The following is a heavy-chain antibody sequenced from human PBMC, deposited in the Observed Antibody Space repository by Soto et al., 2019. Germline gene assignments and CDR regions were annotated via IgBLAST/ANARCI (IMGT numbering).Heavy chain of an antibody. Sequence: PGGSLRLSCSASGFPFSSYTMYWVRQAPGKALEWVSSITTSSSRNVFYADSVKGRFTISRDNAQNSLFLQINSLRAEDTAVYYCARDRGYDADDYYYNAMDVWGQGTTVTVSS. CDR1: GFPFSSYT. V-gene: IGHV3-21*01. J-gene: IGHJ6*02. CDR3: ARDRGYDADDYYYNAMDV. D-gene: IGHD2-15*01. CDR2: ITTSSSRNV.